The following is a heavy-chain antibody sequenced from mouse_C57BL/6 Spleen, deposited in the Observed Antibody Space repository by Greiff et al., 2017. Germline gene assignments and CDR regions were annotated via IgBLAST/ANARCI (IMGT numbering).Heavy chain of an antibody. V-gene: IGHV1-78*01. CDR2: IYPRDGST. Sequence: VQGVESDAELVKPGASVKISCKVSGYTFTDHTIHWMKQRPEQGLEWIGYIYPRDGSTKYNEKFKGKATLTADKSSSTAYMQLNSLTSEDSAVYFCAREGAYYSNYGFFDYWGQGTTLTVSS. CDR1: GYTFTDHT. CDR3: AREGAYYSNYGFFDY. D-gene: IGHD2-5*01. J-gene: IGHJ2*01.